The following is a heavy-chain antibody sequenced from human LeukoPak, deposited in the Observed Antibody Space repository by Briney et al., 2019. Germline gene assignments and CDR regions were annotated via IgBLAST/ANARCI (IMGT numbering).Heavy chain of an antibody. CDR2: IIPIFGTA. V-gene: IGHV1-69*05. Sequence: ASVKVSCKASGGTFSSYAISWVRQAPGQGLGWMGRIIPIFGTANYAQKFQGRVTITTDESTSTAYMELSSLRSDDTAVYYCARVVESYYRRSAFDIWGQGTMVTVSS. CDR1: GGTFSSYA. D-gene: IGHD3-10*01. J-gene: IGHJ3*02. CDR3: ARVVESYYRRSAFDI.